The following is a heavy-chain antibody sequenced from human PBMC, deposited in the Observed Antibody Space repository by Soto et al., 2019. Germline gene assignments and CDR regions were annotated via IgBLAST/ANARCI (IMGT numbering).Heavy chain of an antibody. J-gene: IGHJ5*02. CDR1: GGSISSGGYS. CDR2: IYHSGST. Sequence: LSLTCAVSGGSISSGGYSWSWIRQPPGKGLEWIGYIYHSGSTYYNPSLKSRVTISVDRSKNQFSLKLSSVTAADTAVYYCARTDYGGNSGWFDPWGQGTLVTVSS. CDR3: ARTDYGGNSGWFDP. D-gene: IGHD4-17*01. V-gene: IGHV4-30-2*01.